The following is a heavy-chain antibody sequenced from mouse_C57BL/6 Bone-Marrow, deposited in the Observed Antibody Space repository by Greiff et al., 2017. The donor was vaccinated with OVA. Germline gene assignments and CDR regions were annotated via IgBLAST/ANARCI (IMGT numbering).Heavy chain of an antibody. CDR2: ISSGSSTI. CDR1: GFTFSDYG. D-gene: IGHD1-1*01. CDR3: ARIHYYGSSYVDYAMDY. V-gene: IGHV5-17*01. Sequence: EVQRVESGGGLVKPGGSLKLSCAASGFTFSDYGMHWVRQAPEKGLEWVAYISSGSSTIYYADTVKGRFTISRDNAKNTLFLQMTSLRSEDTAMYYCARIHYYGSSYVDYAMDYWGQGTSVTVSS. J-gene: IGHJ4*01.